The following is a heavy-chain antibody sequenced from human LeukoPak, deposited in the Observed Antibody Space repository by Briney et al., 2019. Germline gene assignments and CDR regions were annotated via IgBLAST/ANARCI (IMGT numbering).Heavy chain of an antibody. D-gene: IGHD4-11*01. CDR1: GGSISSSSYY. CDR2: IYYSGST. CDR3: ARDTVTPPYYYYYMDV. Sequence: SETLSLTCTVSGGSISSSSYYWGWIRQPPGKGLEWIGSIYYSGSTYYNPSLKSRVTISVDTSKNQFSLKLSSVTAADTAVYYCARDTVTPPYYYYYMDVWGKGTTVTVSS. J-gene: IGHJ6*03. V-gene: IGHV4-39*02.